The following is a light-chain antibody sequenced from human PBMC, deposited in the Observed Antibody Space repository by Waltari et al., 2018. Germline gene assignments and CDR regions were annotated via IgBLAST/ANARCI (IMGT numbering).Light chain of an antibody. V-gene: IGKV1-6*01. CDR1: QYIRND. Sequence: AIQMTQSPSSLSASDGDRVAITCRASQYIRNDLGWYQQKPGEAPKVLIHAASNLQSGVPSRFSGSGSGTDFTLTISSLQPEDFATYYCLQDYNYPRTFGQGTKVEIK. J-gene: IGKJ1*01. CDR3: LQDYNYPRT. CDR2: AAS.